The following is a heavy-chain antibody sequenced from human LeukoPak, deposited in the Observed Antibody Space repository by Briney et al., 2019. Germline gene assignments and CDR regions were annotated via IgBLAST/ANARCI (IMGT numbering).Heavy chain of an antibody. Sequence: GGSLRLSCTASGFTFGDYAMSWFRQAPGKGLEWVGFIRSKAYGGTTEYAASGKGRFTISRDDSKSIAYLQMNSLKTEDTAVYYCTRALYALSPLLTFDYWGQGTLVTVSS. V-gene: IGHV3-49*03. D-gene: IGHD3-9*01. CDR2: IRSKAYGGTT. J-gene: IGHJ4*02. CDR3: TRALYALSPLLTFDY. CDR1: GFTFGDYA.